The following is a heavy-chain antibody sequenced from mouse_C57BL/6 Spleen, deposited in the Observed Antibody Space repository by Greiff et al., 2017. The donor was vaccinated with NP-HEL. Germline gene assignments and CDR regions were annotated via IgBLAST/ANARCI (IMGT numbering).Heavy chain of an antibody. Sequence: VQLQQSGPELVKPGASVKISCKASGYAFSSSWMNWVKQRPGKGLEWIGRIYPGDGDTNYNGKFKGKATLTADKSSSTAYMQLSSLTSEDSSVYFCAYYFDYWGQGTTLTVSS. CDR2: IYPGDGDT. CDR1: GYAFSSSW. CDR3: AYYFDY. J-gene: IGHJ2*01. V-gene: IGHV1-82*01.